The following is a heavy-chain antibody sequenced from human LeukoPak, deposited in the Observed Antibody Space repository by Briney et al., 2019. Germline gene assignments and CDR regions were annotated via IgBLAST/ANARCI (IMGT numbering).Heavy chain of an antibody. CDR2: IYYSGST. D-gene: IGHD2-15*01. J-gene: IGHJ4*02. CDR3: VREGGYCSGGSCYSGFFFDY. V-gene: IGHV4-59*12. Sequence: PSETLSLTCTVSGGSISSYYWSWIRQPPGKGLEWIGYIYYSGSTNYNPSLKSRVTISVDTSKNQFSLKLSPVTAADTAVYYCVREGGYCSGGSCYSGFFFDYWGQGTLVTVSS. CDR1: GGSISSYY.